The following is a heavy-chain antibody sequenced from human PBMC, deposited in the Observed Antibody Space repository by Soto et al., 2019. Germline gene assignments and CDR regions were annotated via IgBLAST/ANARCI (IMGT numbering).Heavy chain of an antibody. CDR2: ISAYNGNT. Sequence: VQLVQSGAEVKKPGASVKVSCKASGYTFTSYGIRWVRQAPGQGLEWMGWISAYNGNTNYAQKLQGRVTMTTDTPASTAYMELRSLRSDDTAVYYCARDLPGTPDRGAFDIWGQGTMVTVSS. CDR1: GYTFTSYG. CDR3: ARDLPGTPDRGAFDI. D-gene: IGHD1-1*01. J-gene: IGHJ3*02. V-gene: IGHV1-18*01.